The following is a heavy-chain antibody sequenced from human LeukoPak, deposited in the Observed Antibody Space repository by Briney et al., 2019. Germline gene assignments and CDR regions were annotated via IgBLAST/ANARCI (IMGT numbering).Heavy chain of an antibody. Sequence: ASVTVSFKSSVYTLITYGINWVRQAPGQGLDWMGCISPYNGNTKYAHKLQGRVTMTTDRSASTAYMELRSLRSDDTAVYYCARTPSGYYYGFDYWGQGTLVTVSS. CDR3: ARTPSGYYYGFDY. J-gene: IGHJ4*02. CDR2: ISPYNGNT. CDR1: VYTLITYG. V-gene: IGHV1-18*01. D-gene: IGHD3-22*01.